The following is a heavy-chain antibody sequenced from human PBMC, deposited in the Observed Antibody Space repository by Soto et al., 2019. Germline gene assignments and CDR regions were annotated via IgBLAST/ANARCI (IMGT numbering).Heavy chain of an antibody. Sequence: QVQLQESGPGLVKPSETLSLTCAVSGDSISSYYCMWIRQPPGKGLESIGYLYYGRSANYNPSLKTRVTLSVHTSTNPCSLTLTSMTAAYTAVSYCSLPSMAALPEYWGQGTLVTVSS. CDR2: LYYGRSA. J-gene: IGHJ4*02. V-gene: IGHV4-59*01. D-gene: IGHD3-3*02. CDR3: SLPSMAALPEY. CDR1: GDSISSYY.